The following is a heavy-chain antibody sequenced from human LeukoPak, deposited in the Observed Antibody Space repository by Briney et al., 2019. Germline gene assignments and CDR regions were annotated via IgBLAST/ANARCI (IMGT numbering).Heavy chain of an antibody. D-gene: IGHD6-13*01. CDR2: ISAYNGNT. CDR3: ARGTQQLVPADDY. V-gene: IGHV1-18*01. Sequence: ASAKVSCKASGYNFTSYGISWARHAPGQRLEWMGWISAYNGNTTYAQKLQGRVTMTTDTTTSTTYMQLRSLRSDDTAVYYCARGTQQLVPADDYWGQGTLVTVSS. J-gene: IGHJ4*02. CDR1: GYNFTSYG.